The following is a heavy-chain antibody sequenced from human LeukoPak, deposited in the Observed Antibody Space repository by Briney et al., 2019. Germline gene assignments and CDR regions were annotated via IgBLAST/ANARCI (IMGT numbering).Heavy chain of an antibody. D-gene: IGHD4-17*01. CDR3: AREAWGTVTDY. CDR1: GFTFSTYG. Sequence: GGSLRLSCAASGFTFSTYGMNWVRQAPGKGLEWLAVIWYDGSNKYYADSVKGRFTISRDNAKNSLYLQMNSLRAEDTAVYYCAREAWGTVTDYWGQGTLVTVSS. CDR2: IWYDGSNK. J-gene: IGHJ4*02. V-gene: IGHV3-33*01.